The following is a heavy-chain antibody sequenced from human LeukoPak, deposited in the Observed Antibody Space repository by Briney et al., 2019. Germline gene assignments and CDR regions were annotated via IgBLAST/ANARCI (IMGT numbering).Heavy chain of an antibody. Sequence: TGGSLRLSCAASGFTVSSKYMSWVRQAPGKGLEWVSALYSGGRTYSADSVKGRFTISRDNSKNTLFLQMDSLRAEDTAVYYCARGHETTVTSYYGMDVWGQGTTVTVSS. CDR2: LYSGGRT. J-gene: IGHJ6*02. CDR3: ARGHETTVTSYYGMDV. CDR1: GFTVSSKY. D-gene: IGHD4-17*01. V-gene: IGHV3-66*01.